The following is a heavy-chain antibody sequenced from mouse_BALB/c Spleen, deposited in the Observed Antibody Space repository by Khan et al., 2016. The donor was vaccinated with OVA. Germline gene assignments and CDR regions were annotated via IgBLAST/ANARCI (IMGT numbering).Heavy chain of an antibody. CDR3: ARAYYGNYREAMDY. V-gene: IGHV2-6-7*01. J-gene: IGHJ4*01. D-gene: IGHD2-10*01. Sequence: QVQLKQSGPGLVAPSQSLSISCTASGFSLSGYGVNWVRQPPGKGLEWLGMIWGDGSTAYNSALKSRLNLRKDNSKSQVFLKMNSLQTDDTASYYGARAYYGNYREAMDYWGQGTSVTVSS. CDR1: GFSLSGYG. CDR2: IWGDGST.